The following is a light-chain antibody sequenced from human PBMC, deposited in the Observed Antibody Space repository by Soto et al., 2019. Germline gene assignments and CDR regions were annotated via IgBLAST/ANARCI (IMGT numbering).Light chain of an antibody. CDR3: HQYGSSLT. J-gene: IGKJ3*01. V-gene: IGKV3-20*01. CDR2: GVS. Sequence: EIVLTQSPGTLSLSPGERATLSCRASQSVSSIYLAWYQQKPGQAPRLLIYGVSSRATGIPDRFSGSVSGTDFALTISRLEPGDFAVYYCHQYGSSLTFGPGTKVDIK. CDR1: QSVSSIY.